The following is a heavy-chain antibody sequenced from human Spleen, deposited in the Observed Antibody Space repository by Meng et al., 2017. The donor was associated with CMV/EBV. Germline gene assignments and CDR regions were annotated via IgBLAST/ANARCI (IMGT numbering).Heavy chain of an antibody. J-gene: IGHJ4*02. CDR2: ISSNGGST. D-gene: IGHD5-18*01. Sequence: GESLKISCAASGFTFSSYAMHWVRQAPGKGLEYVSAISSNGGSTYYADSVKGRFTISRDNSKNTLYLQMGSLRAEDMAVYYCARGHYVDTAPTNYFDYWGQGTLVTVSS. CDR1: GFTFSSYA. V-gene: IGHV3-64*02. CDR3: ARGHYVDTAPTNYFDY.